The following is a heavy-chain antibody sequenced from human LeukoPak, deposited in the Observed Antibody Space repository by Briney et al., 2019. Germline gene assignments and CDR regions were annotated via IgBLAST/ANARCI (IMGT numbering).Heavy chain of an antibody. CDR1: GGSISSSSYY. Sequence: LSLTCTVSGGSISSSSYYCGWVRQAPGKGLEGVSYISSSGSTIYYADSVKVRFTIYRDNAKNSMHLQMNSLRAEDTAVYYCASAPVGFGEFLAFDYWGQGTLVTVSS. CDR3: ASAPVGFGEFLAFDY. V-gene: IGHV3-11*01. D-gene: IGHD3-10*01. J-gene: IGHJ4*02. CDR2: ISSSGSTI.